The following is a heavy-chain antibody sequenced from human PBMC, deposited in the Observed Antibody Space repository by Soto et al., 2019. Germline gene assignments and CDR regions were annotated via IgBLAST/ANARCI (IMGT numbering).Heavy chain of an antibody. CDR3: ATADKRADALDV. Sequence: AKVSCKVSGYTLTEFSMHWVRRAPGKGREWMGNFDPEDGETIYAQKFQGRIIMTEDTSTDTAYMELSSLRSDDTGVYYCATADKRADALDVWGQGTMVTVSS. CDR2: FDPEDGET. CDR1: GYTLTEFS. D-gene: IGHD3-9*01. V-gene: IGHV1-24*01. J-gene: IGHJ3*01.